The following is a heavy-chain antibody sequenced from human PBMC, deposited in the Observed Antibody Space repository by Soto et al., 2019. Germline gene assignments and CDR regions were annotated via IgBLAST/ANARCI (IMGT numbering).Heavy chain of an antibody. J-gene: IGHJ4*02. D-gene: IGHD6-13*01. V-gene: IGHV3-48*02. CDR3: AVLPQGAAAGIFDY. CDR2: ISSSSTI. Sequence: GGSLRLSCAASGFTFSSYSMNWVRQAPGKGLEWVSYISSSSTIYYADSVKGRFTISRDNAKNSLYLQMNSLRDEDTAVYYCAVLPQGAAAGIFDYWGQGTLVTVSS. CDR1: GFTFSSYS.